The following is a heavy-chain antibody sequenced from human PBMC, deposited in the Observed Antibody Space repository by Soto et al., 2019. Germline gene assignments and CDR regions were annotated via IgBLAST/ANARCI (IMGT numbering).Heavy chain of an antibody. Sequence: EVQLIESGGGLVKPGGSLRLSCAASGFPFMSFSMHWVRQATGKGLEWISSISSTGHFINYEESMKGRFTISRDNAQNSLFLQMTSLRAEDTALYYCARGYGDFISDDYYFAMAVWGKWTKVTV. CDR3: ARGYGDFISDDYYFAMAV. D-gene: IGHD4-17*01. CDR1: GFPFMSFS. V-gene: IGHV3-21*06. CDR2: ISSTGHFI. J-gene: IGHJ6*04.